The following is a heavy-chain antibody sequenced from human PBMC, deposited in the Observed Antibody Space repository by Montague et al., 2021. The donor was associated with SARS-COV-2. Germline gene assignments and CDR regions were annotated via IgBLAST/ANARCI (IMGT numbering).Heavy chain of an antibody. CDR1: GFSLSTSGMC. J-gene: IGHJ4*02. CDR3: ARSFSIFGVVIIPAYFDY. CDR2: IDWDXDK. Sequence: PALVKPTQTLTLTCTFSGFSLSTSGMCVSWIRQPQGKALEWLALIDWDXDKYYSTSLKTRLTISKDTSKNQVVLTMTNMDPVDTATYYCARSFSIFGVVIIPAYFDYWGQGTLVTVSS. V-gene: IGHV2-70*01. D-gene: IGHD3-3*01.